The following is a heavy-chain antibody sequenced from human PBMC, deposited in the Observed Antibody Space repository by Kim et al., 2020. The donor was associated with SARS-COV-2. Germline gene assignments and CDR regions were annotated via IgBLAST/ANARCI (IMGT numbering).Heavy chain of an antibody. Sequence: ADAVKGRFTNTRENAKNSLYLQMNSLRDEDTAVYYCARGTSVRWLGGDYWGQGTLVTVSS. V-gene: IGHV3-48*02. D-gene: IGHD3-10*01. J-gene: IGHJ4*02. CDR3: ARGTSVRWLGGDY.